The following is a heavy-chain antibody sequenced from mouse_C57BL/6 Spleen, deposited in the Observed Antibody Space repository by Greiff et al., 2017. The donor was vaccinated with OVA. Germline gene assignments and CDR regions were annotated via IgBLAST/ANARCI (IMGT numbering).Heavy chain of an antibody. CDR1: GYTFTSYW. D-gene: IGHD1-1*01. V-gene: IGHV1-5*01. J-gene: IGHJ2*01. CDR3: TRDDGSSPYYFDY. Sequence: VQLQQSGTVLARPGASVKMSCKTSGYTFTSYWMHWVKQRPGQGLEWIGAIYPGNSDTSYNQKFKGKAKLTAVTSASTAYMELSSLTNEDSAVYYCTRDDGSSPYYFDYWGQGTTLTVSS. CDR2: IYPGNSDT.